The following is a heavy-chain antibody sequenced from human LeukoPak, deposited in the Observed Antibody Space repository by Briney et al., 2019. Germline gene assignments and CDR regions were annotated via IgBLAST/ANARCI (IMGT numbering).Heavy chain of an antibody. CDR3: ARGKYDFWSGYPEYYFDY. CDR1: GGSISSSSYY. J-gene: IGHJ4*02. Sequence: SETLSLTCTVSGGSISSSSYYWGWIRQPPGKGLEWIGSIYYSGSTYYNPSLKSRVTISVDTSKNQFSLKLSSVTAADTAVYYCARGKYDFWSGYPEYYFDYWGQGTLVTVSS. CDR2: IYYSGST. D-gene: IGHD3-3*01. V-gene: IGHV4-39*07.